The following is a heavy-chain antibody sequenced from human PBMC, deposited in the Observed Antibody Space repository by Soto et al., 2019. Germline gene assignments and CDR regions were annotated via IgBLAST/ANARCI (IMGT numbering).Heavy chain of an antibody. D-gene: IGHD1-7*01. V-gene: IGHV3-23*01. CDR3: AKNQERELPRVIDF. J-gene: IGHJ4*02. Sequence: GGSLRLSCATSGLTFSNYAMSWVRQAPGGGLEWVSSMSGSSSTTYYADSVRGRFTISRDRSKNTLYLQMSSLRAEDTALYYCAKNQERELPRVIDFWGQRTLVTVSS. CDR2: MSGSSSTT. CDR1: GLTFSNYA.